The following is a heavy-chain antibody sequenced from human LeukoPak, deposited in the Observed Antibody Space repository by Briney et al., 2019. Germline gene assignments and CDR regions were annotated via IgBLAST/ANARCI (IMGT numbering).Heavy chain of an antibody. CDR2: INSDGSST. D-gene: IGHD6-13*01. V-gene: IGHV3-74*01. CDR3: VRDLQRHYLGVAVAGRRRWFDP. Sequence: PGGSLRLSCAASGFTFSSYGMHWVRQAPGKGLVWVSRINSDGSSTNYADSVKGRFTISRDNAKNTLYLQMNSLRAEDTAIYYCVRDLQRHYLGVAVAGRRRWFDPWGQGTLVTVSS. J-gene: IGHJ5*02. CDR1: GFTFSSYG.